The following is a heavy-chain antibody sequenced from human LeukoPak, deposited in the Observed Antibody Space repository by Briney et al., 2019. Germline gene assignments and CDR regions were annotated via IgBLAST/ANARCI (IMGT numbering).Heavy chain of an antibody. Sequence: GGSLRLSCAASAFSINNFWMHWVRQGPGKGLEWVSRINKDATITTYADSVKGRFTISRDNSKNTLYLQMNSLRDEDTAVYYCARDRGDGSGTYCDYWGRGTLVTVSS. D-gene: IGHD3-10*01. J-gene: IGHJ4*02. CDR2: INKDATIT. CDR1: AFSINNFW. V-gene: IGHV3-74*03. CDR3: ARDRGDGSGTYCDY.